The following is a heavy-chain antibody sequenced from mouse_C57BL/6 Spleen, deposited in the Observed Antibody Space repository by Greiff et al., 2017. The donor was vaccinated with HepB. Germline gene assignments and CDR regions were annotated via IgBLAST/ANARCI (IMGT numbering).Heavy chain of an antibody. CDR1: GYTFTSYW. D-gene: IGHD1-1*01. CDR3: ASGVRWDY. Sequence: QVQLQQPGAELVVPGASVKLSCKASGYTFTSYWMHWVKQRPGQGLEWIGEIDPSDSYTNYNQKFKGKSTLTVDKSSSTAYMQLSSLTSEDSAVYYCASGVRWDYWGQGTTLTVSS. CDR2: IDPSDSYT. V-gene: IGHV1-69*01. J-gene: IGHJ2*01.